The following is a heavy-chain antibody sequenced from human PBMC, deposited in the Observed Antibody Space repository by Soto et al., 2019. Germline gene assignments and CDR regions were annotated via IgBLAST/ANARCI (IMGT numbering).Heavy chain of an antibody. V-gene: IGHV4-4*09. J-gene: IGHJ6*03. CDR1: GDSFRNQY. CDR3: ARTLDYGHMDV. CDR2: IYRSGST. D-gene: IGHD3-16*01. Sequence: SETLSLTCTVSGDSFRNQYWSWIRRPPGRGLEWIGYIYRSGSTKYNPSLKSRLTISVDTSKNQFSLKLSSVTAADTDVYYCARTLDYGHMDVWGKGTTVTVSS.